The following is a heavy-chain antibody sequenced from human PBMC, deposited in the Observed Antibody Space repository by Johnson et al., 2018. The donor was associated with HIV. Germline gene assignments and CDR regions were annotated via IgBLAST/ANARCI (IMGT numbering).Heavy chain of an antibody. CDR1: GFTFSGSG. V-gene: IGHV3-30*02. J-gene: IGHJ3*02. Sequence: VQLVESGGGVVQPGGSLRLSCAASGFTFSGSGMHWVRQAPGKGLEWVAFTRYDGSNKHYVDSVKGRFTISRDNSKNTLYLQMNSLLPEDTAVYYCAKSDSGYDAFDIWGQGTMVTVSS. D-gene: IGHD5-12*01. CDR3: AKSDSGYDAFDI. CDR2: TRYDGSNK.